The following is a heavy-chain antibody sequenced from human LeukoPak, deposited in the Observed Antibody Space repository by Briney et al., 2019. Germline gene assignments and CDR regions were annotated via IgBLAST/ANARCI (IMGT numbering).Heavy chain of an antibody. J-gene: IGHJ4*02. CDR2: IIPILGTA. CDR3: ASGPDYGGNSD. V-gene: IGHV1-69*05. Sequence: ASVKVSCKASGGTFSSYAISWVRQAPGQGLEWMGGIIPILGTANYAQKFQGRVTITTDESTSTAYMELSSLRSEDTAVYYCASGPDYGGNSDWGQGTLVTVSS. CDR1: GGTFSSYA. D-gene: IGHD4-23*01.